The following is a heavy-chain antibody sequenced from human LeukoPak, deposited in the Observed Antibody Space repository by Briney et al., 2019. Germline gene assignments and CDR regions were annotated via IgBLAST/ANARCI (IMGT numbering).Heavy chain of an antibody. V-gene: IGHV3-43*01. CDR2: ISWDGGST. Sequence: GGSLRLSCAASGFTFDDYTMHWVRQAPGKGLEWVCLISWDGGSTYYADSVKGRFTISRDNSKNSLYLQMNSLRTEDTALYYCATDTVLRFLGINWFDPSGQGTLVTVSP. CDR1: GFTFDDYT. CDR3: ATDTVLRFLGINWFDP. J-gene: IGHJ5*02. D-gene: IGHD3-3*01.